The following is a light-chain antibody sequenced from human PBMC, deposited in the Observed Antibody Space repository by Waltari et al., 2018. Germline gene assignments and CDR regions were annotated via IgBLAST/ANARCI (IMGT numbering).Light chain of an antibody. CDR2: RDN. CDR3: ATWDDSRQGV. J-gene: IGLJ2*01. Sequence: QSVLTQPPSASGTPGQRVTISCSGSNSNIVRSYVYWYQQFPGTAPKLLIYRDNQLPSGVPDRFAGSKSGTSASLAISVLRSEDEADYYCATWDDSRQGVFGGGTKLTVL. V-gene: IGLV1-47*01. CDR1: NSNIVRSY.